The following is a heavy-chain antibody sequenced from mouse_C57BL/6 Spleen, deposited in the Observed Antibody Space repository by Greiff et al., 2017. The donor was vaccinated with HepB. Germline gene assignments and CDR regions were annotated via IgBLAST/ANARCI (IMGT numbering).Heavy chain of an antibody. CDR2: INPNYGTT. D-gene: IGHD2-5*01. V-gene: IGHV1-39*01. J-gene: IGHJ2*01. Sequence: EVQLVESGPELMKPGASVKISCKASGYSFTDYNMNWVKQSNGKSLEWIGVINPNYGTTSYNQKFKGKATLTVDQSSSTAYMQLNSLTSEDSAVYYCVYSNYVPYYFDYWGQGTTLTVSS. CDR1: GYSFTDYN. CDR3: VYSNYVPYYFDY.